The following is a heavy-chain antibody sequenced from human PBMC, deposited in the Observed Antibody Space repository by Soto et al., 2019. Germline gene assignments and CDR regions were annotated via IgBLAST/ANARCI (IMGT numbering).Heavy chain of an antibody. Sequence: SETLSLTCTVSGGSIINYYWTWIRQPAGKGLEWVGRIYSSGSTSYNPSLKSRLTMSVDTSKNQFSLKLTSVTAADTALYYCARQTTYSSTWFDYWGHGTLVTVSS. CDR2: IYSSGST. J-gene: IGHJ5*01. D-gene: IGHD6-13*01. CDR1: GGSIINYY. CDR3: ARQTTYSSTWFDY. V-gene: IGHV4-4*07.